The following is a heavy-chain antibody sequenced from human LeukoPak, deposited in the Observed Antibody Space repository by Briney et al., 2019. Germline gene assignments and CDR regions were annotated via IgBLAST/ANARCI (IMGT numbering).Heavy chain of an antibody. Sequence: PSETLSLTCTVSGGSISSYYWSWIRQPAGKGLEWIGRIYTSGSTNYNPSLKSRVTMSVDTSENQFSLKLSSVTAADTAVYYCARGPFWTGYYNHYYYYYMDVWGKGTTVTVSS. CDR3: ARGPFWTGYYNHYYYYYMDV. D-gene: IGHD3/OR15-3a*01. V-gene: IGHV4-4*07. CDR1: GGSISSYY. CDR2: IYTSGST. J-gene: IGHJ6*03.